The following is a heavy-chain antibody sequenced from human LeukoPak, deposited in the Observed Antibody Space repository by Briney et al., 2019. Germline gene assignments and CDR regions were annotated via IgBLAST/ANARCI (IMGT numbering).Heavy chain of an antibody. Sequence: GGSLRLSCAASGFTFSNAWMSWVRQAPGKGLEWVGRIKSKTDGETTDYAAPVKGRFTISRDDSKNTLYLQMNSLKTEDTAVYYCTTSVITMVRGVISCYFDYWGQGTLVTVSS. J-gene: IGHJ4*02. V-gene: IGHV3-15*01. CDR1: GFTFSNAW. CDR3: TTSVITMVRGVISCYFDY. CDR2: IKSKTDGETT. D-gene: IGHD3-10*01.